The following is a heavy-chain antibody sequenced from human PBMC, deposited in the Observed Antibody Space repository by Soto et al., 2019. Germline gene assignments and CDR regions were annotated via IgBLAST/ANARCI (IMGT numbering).Heavy chain of an antibody. D-gene: IGHD6-19*01. CDR2: INPNSGGT. CDR3: AIGGERTVAGLQALRGWFDP. J-gene: IGHJ5*02. Sequence: GASVKVSCKASGYTFTGYCMHWVRQAPGQGLEWMGWINPNSGGTNYAQKFQGWVTMTRDTSISTAYMELSRLRSDDTAVYYCAIGGERTVAGLQALRGWFDPWGQGTLVTVAS. CDR1: GYTFTGYC. V-gene: IGHV1-2*04.